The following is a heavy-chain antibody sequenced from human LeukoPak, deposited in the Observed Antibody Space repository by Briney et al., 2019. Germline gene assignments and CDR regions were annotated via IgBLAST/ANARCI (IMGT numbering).Heavy chain of an antibody. J-gene: IGHJ4*02. D-gene: IGHD3-10*01. CDR1: GFPFSSYA. Sequence: GGSLRLSCTASGFPFSSYAMGWVRQAPGKGLQWVSTFSGSGGSTYYADSVKGRFTISRDDSKDTLYLQMNSLRAEDTAVYYCAKVRFGEPKHAGDYWGQGTLVTVSS. V-gene: IGHV3-23*01. CDR3: AKVRFGEPKHAGDY. CDR2: FSGSGGST.